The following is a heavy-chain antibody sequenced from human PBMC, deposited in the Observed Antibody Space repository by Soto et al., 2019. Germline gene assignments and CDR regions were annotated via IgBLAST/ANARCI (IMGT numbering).Heavy chain of an antibody. V-gene: IGHV3-33*01. CDR3: ASLPTVNYLGAFDI. CDR2: IWYDGSNK. J-gene: IGHJ3*02. Sequence: QVQLVESGGGVVQPGRSLRLSCAASGFTFSSYGMHWVRQAPGKGLEWVAVIWYDGSNKYYADSVKGRFTISRDNSKNTLYLQMNSLRAEDTAVYYCASLPTVNYLGAFDIWGQGTMVTVSS. CDR1: GFTFSSYG. D-gene: IGHD4-17*01.